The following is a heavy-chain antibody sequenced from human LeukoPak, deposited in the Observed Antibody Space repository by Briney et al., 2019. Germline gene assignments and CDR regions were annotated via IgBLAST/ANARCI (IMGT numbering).Heavy chain of an antibody. Sequence: PGRSLRLSCAVSGFTFSSYGMHWVRQAPGKGLEWVAVIWYDGSNKYYADSVKGRFTISRDNSKNTLYLQMNSLRAEDTAVYYCAKARIDSSSWYSWFDPWGQGTLVTVSS. J-gene: IGHJ5*02. V-gene: IGHV3-33*06. D-gene: IGHD6-13*01. CDR1: GFTFSSYG. CDR2: IWYDGSNK. CDR3: AKARIDSSSWYSWFDP.